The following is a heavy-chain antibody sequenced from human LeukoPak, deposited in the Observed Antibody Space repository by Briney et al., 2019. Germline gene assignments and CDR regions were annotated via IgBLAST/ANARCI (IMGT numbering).Heavy chain of an antibody. CDR3: ARLHLWSRFDY. Sequence: SETLSLTCTVSGGSISSSSYYWGWIRQPPGKGLEWIGSIYYGGSTYYNPSLKSRVTISVDTSKNQFSLKLSSVTAADTAVYYCARLHLWSRFDYWGQGTLVTVSS. J-gene: IGHJ4*02. CDR1: GGSISSSSYY. CDR2: IYYGGST. V-gene: IGHV4-39*01. D-gene: IGHD5-18*01.